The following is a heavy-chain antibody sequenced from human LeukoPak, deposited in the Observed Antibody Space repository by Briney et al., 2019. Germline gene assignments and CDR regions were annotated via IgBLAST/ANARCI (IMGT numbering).Heavy chain of an antibody. Sequence: GGSLRLSCAASGFTFDDYAMHWVRQAPGKGLEWVSNISGGRTSTYYADSVRGRFTISRDNSKNTLYLQMNSLRAEDTAVYYCAKSGLNRFDYWGQGTLVTVSS. J-gene: IGHJ4*02. D-gene: IGHD2-15*01. V-gene: IGHV3-23*01. CDR1: GFTFDDYA. CDR2: ISGGRTST. CDR3: AKSGLNRFDY.